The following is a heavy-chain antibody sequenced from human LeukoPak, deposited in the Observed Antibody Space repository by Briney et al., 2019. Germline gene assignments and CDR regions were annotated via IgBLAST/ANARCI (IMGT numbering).Heavy chain of an antibody. CDR2: MNPNSGNT. V-gene: IGHV1-8*01. D-gene: IGHD3-22*01. J-gene: IGHJ3*02. CDR1: GYTFTSYD. CDR3: ARGYYYDSSGYWNAFDI. Sequence: ASVKVSCKASGYTFTSYDINWVRQATGQGLEWMGWMNPNSGNTGYAQKFQGRVTMTRNTSISTAYMELSRLRSEDTAVYYCARGYYYDSSGYWNAFDIWGQGTMVTVSS.